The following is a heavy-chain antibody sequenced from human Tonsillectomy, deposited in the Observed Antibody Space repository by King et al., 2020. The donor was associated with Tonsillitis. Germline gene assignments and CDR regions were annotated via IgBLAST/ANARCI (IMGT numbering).Heavy chain of an antibody. CDR1: GVTFSSYA. V-gene: IGHV3-23*04. J-gene: IGHJ6*03. CDR3: ARDGFMSGYRSGMYYYYMDV. CDR2: ISGYCDDT. D-gene: IGHD5-18*01. Sequence: VQLVEAGGGLVQPGGSLRRSCAASGVTFSSYAMNWVRQAPGEGLEWVSGISGYCDDTYYADSGKGRVTVSRDNSPNTLYLQMNSLRAEDTALYYCARDGFMSGYRSGMYYYYMDVWGKGTTVTVSS.